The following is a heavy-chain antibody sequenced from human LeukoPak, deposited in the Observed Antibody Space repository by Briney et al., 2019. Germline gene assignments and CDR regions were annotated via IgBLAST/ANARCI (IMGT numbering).Heavy chain of an antibody. CDR2: INHSGST. D-gene: IGHD6-13*01. J-gene: IGHJ4*02. CDR3: ARVTQQPVRGVDY. V-gene: IGHV4-34*01. CDR1: GGSFSGYY. Sequence: SETLSLTCAVYGGSFSGYYWSWIRQPPGKGLEWIGEINHSGSTNYNPSLKSRVTISVDTSKNQFSLKLSSVTAADTAGYYCARVTQQPVRGVDYWGQGTLVTVSS.